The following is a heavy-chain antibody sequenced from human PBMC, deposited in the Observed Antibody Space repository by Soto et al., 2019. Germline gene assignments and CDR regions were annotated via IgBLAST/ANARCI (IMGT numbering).Heavy chain of an antibody. V-gene: IGHV4-30-4*01. CDR2: IHYSGSV. CDR1: GGSISVEHYH. Sequence: SETLSLTCTVSGGSISVEHYHWTWIRQPPGKGLEWIGYIHYSGSVYYNPSLQSRLSMSVDTSKNLFSLKLASVTAADTAVYFCVREDDDGDREYYGLDVWGQGTTVTVSS. D-gene: IGHD2-21*02. J-gene: IGHJ6*02. CDR3: VREDDDGDREYYGLDV.